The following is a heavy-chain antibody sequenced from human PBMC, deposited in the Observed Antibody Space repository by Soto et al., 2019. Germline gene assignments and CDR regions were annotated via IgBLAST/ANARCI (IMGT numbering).Heavy chain of an antibody. CDR2: ISAYNGNT. J-gene: IGHJ6*02. CDR1: GYSFTTYG. V-gene: IGHV1-18*01. Sequence: QVQLGQSGGEVKKPGASVKVSCKTSGYSFTTYGIRWVRQAPGQGLEWMGWISAYNGNTNYGQKLKDRVTMTTDTSTSTAYMELRSLCSDDTAVYYYATEGPAPYYCYGMAVWGQGSTVTVSS. CDR3: ATEGPAPYYCYGMAV.